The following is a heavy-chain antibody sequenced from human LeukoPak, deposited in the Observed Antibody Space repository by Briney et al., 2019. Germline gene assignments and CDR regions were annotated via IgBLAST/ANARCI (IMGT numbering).Heavy chain of an antibody. J-gene: IGHJ6*02. CDR1: GYTFISYY. V-gene: IGHV1-46*01. Sequence: ASVKVSCKASGYTFISYYMQWVRQAPGQGFEWMGMINPCGGSTTYTQKFQGRVTMTRDTSTSTVYMELSSLRSEDTAVYYCARWVGGPAGINYYGMDVWGQGTSVTVSS. CDR3: ARWVGGPAGINYYGMDV. CDR2: INPCGGST. D-gene: IGHD2-2*01.